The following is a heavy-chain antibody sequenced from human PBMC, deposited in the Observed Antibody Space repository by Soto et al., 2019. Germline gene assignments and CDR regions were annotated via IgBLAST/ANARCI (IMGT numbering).Heavy chain of an antibody. V-gene: IGHV2-5*01. CDR3: AHTRRREGITIHPGVWFDP. Sequence: SGPTLVNPTQTLTLTCTFSGFSLSTSGVGVGWIRQPPGKALEWLALIYWNDDKRYSPSLKSRLTITKDTSKNQVVLTMTNMDPVDTATYYCAHTRRREGITIHPGVWFDPWGQGTLVTVSS. J-gene: IGHJ5*02. CDR1: GFSLSTSGVG. D-gene: IGHD3-10*01. CDR2: IYWNDDK.